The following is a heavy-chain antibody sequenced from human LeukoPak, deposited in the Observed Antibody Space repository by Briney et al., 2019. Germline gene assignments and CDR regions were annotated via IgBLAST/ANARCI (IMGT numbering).Heavy chain of an antibody. V-gene: IGHV3-21*01. CDR3: LLQMTYGELSDPDF. CDR1: GFTLSSLA. CDR2: SGTRSGTK. J-gene: IGHJ4*02. Sequence: KPGGSLRLSCAASGFTLSSLAMHWDRQAPGKGLEWVSSSGTRSGTKYYADSVMGRFTISRDSAMNSVSLQINSLRAEDTAVYYCLLQMTYGELSDPDFRGQGTLVTVSS. D-gene: IGHD3-16*02.